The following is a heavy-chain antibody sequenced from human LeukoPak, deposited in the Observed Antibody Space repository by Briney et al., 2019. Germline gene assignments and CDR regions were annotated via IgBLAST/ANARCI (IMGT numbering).Heavy chain of an antibody. J-gene: IGHJ6*02. CDR2: INHSGST. V-gene: IGHV4-34*01. CDR3: ARVRAAGLYYYGMDV. D-gene: IGHD6-13*01. Sequence: SETLSLTCAVYGGSFSGYYWSWIRQPPGKGLEWIGEINHSGSTNYNPSLKSRVTISVDTSKNQFSLKLSSVTAADTAVYYCARVRAAGLYYYGMDVWGQGTTVTVSS. CDR1: GGSFSGYY.